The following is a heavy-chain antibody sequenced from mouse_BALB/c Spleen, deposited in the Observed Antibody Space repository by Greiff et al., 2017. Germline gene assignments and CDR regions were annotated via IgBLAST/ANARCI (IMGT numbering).Heavy chain of an antibody. V-gene: IGHV2-9*02. CDR3: AREAPYWYFDV. J-gene: IGHJ1*01. Sequence: VKLMESGPGLVAPSQSLSITCTVSGFSLTSYGVHWVRQPPGKGLEWLGVIWAGGSTNYNSALMSRLSISKDNSKSQVFLKMNSLQTDDTAMYYCAREAPYWYFDVWGAGTTVTVSS. CDR2: IWAGGST. CDR1: GFSLTSYG.